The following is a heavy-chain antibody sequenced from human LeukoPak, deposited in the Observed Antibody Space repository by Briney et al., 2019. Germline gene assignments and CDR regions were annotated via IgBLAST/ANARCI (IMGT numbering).Heavy chain of an antibody. CDR3: ARHRHGYGSSPFDY. Sequence: SETLSLTCTISGGSIRSSSYYWGWIRQPPGKGLEWIGSIYNSGSTDYNPSLKSRVTISADTSKNQFSLKLSSVTAAETAVSYCARHRHGYGSSPFDYWGQGTLVTVSS. CDR2: IYNSGST. D-gene: IGHD3-10*01. V-gene: IGHV4-39*01. CDR1: GGSIRSSSYY. J-gene: IGHJ4*02.